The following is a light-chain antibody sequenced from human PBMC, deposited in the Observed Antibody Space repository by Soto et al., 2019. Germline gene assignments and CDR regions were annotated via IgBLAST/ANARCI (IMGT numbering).Light chain of an antibody. J-gene: IGLJ1*01. CDR2: SVS. CDR3: ISYTVSRSYV. V-gene: IGLV2-14*01. Sequence: QSVLTQPASVSGSPGQSITISCSGTSSDIGAYDHVAWFQQFPGTTPKLVIYSVSNRPSGVSYRFSGSESGNTASLTISGLQADDEADYYCISYTVSRSYVFGPGTKVTV. CDR1: SSDIGAYDH.